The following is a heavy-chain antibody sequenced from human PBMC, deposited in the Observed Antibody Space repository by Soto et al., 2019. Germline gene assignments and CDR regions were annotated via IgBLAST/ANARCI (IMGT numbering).Heavy chain of an antibody. CDR3: ARDRSSIFDY. CDR1: GFTFSSYA. D-gene: IGHD3-3*02. J-gene: IGHJ4*02. CDR2: ISYDGSKK. Sequence: GGSLRLSCAASGFTFSSYAMHWVRQAPGKGLEWVAVISYDGSKKYYADSVKGRFTISRDNSKNTLYLQMSSLRAEDTAVYYCARDRSSIFDYWGQGTLVTVSS. V-gene: IGHV3-30-3*01.